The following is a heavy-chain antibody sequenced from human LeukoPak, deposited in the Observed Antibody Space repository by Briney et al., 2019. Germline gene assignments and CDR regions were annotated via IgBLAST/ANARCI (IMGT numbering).Heavy chain of an antibody. CDR2: IEQDGSEK. CDR3: ARGRLGDS. CDR1: EFTFGTFW. J-gene: IGHJ4*02. V-gene: IGHV3-7*01. Sequence: GSLRLSCAASEFTFGTFWMSWVRQAPGKGLEWVANIEQDGSEKYYVDSVKGQFTISRDNAKNSLYLQMNSLRAEDTAVYYCARGRLGDSWGQGTLVSVSS. D-gene: IGHD4-11*01.